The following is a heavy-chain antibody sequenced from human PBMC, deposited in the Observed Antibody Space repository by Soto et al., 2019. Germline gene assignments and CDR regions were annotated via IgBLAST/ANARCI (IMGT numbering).Heavy chain of an antibody. Sequence: GGSLRLSCAIPGFTLSSYTMSWVRQAPGKGLEWITSLSSSGAGAYYADSVKGRFTISRDNSRNTLFLQMNSLKAEDTAIYFCAKSLLDYHLETIPDHPFDHWGQGTLVTVSS. V-gene: IGHV3-23*01. J-gene: IGHJ4*02. CDR2: LSSSGAGA. CDR1: GFTLSSYT. CDR3: AKSLLDYHLETIPDHPFDH. D-gene: IGHD3-10*01.